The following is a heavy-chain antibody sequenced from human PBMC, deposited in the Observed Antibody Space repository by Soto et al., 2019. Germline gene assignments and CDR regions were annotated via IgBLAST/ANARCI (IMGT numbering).Heavy chain of an antibody. CDR3: ARETPGSSHGHY. V-gene: IGHV4-59*01. D-gene: IGHD1-26*01. Sequence: SMPLSLTCSIRSADIGGYYGMWFRQPPGKGLEWIGYVYYTGNTHYNPSLKSRVTISVDTSKNQFSLNLSSVTAADTALYYCARETPGSSHGHYWGQGVLVSVS. CDR2: VYYTGNT. J-gene: IGHJ4*02. CDR1: SADIGGYY.